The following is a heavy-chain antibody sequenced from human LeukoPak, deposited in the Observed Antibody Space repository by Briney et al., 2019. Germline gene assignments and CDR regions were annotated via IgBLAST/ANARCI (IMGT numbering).Heavy chain of an antibody. D-gene: IGHD1-14*01. CDR1: GFTFSSYN. V-gene: IGHV3-48*02. J-gene: IGHJ4*02. Sequence: GGSPRLSCAASGFTFSSYNMNWVRQAPGKGLEWVSYISSSSGTIYYADSVKGRFTISRDNAKNSLYLQMNSLRDEDTAVYFCTRGRGTDYWGQGTLVTVSS. CDR3: TRGRGTDY. CDR2: ISSSSGTI.